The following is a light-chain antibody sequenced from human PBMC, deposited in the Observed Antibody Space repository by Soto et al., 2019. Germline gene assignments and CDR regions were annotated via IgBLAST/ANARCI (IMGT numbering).Light chain of an antibody. CDR3: QVWDIMTDNYV. Sequence: SYVLTQSPSVSVAPEKTATITCGGTNIGNKRVHWYRQKPGQAPVLLISYDSDRPSGIPERFSGSNSGNTATLTISRVEAGDEADYYCQVWDIMTDNYVFGSGTKLTVL. CDR1: NIGNKR. J-gene: IGLJ1*01. V-gene: IGLV3-21*04. CDR2: YDS.